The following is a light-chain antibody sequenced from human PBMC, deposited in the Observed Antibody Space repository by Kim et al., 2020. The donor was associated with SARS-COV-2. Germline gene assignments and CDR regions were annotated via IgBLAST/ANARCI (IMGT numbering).Light chain of an antibody. Sequence: EIVLTQSPATLSLSPGERATLSCRASQSVSSYLAWYQQKPGQPPRLLIYDASNRATGIPARFSGSGSGTDFTLTISSLEPEDFALYYCQQCRNSPFTFGGGTKVDIK. CDR1: QSVSSY. CDR3: QQCRNSPFT. CDR2: DAS. J-gene: IGKJ4*01. V-gene: IGKV3-11*01.